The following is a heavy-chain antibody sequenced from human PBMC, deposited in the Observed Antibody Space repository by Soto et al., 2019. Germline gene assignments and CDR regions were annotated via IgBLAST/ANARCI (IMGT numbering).Heavy chain of an antibody. Sequence: EASVKVSCKASGGTFSCYAISWVRQAPGQGLEWMGGIIPISDTTNYAQKFQGGVTITADESTSTAYMELSSLRSEDTAVYYCARSQGSSTSLEIYYYYYYGMDVWGQGTTVTVSS. CDR1: GGTFSCYA. D-gene: IGHD2-2*01. J-gene: IGHJ6*02. V-gene: IGHV1-69*13. CDR3: ARSQGSSTSLEIYYYYYYGMDV. CDR2: IIPISDTT.